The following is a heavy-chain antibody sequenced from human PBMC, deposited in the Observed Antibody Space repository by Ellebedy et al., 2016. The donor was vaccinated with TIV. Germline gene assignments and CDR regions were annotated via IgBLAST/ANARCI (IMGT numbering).Heavy chain of an antibody. CDR3: ARDEPYSGSGSYCN. V-gene: IGHV4-59*12. D-gene: IGHD3-10*01. J-gene: IGHJ4*02. CDR2: IDYSGNI. CDR1: GGSISSYS. Sequence: MPGGSLRLSCTVSGGSISSYSWSWIRQPPGKGLEWIGYIDYSGNINYNPSLKSRVTISLDTSKNQFSLTLSSVTAADTAVYYCARDEPYSGSGSYCNWGQGTLVTVSS.